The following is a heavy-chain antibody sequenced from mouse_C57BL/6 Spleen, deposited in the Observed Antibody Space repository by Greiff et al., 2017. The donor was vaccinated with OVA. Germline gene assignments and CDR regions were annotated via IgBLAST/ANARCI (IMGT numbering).Heavy chain of an antibody. CDR2: ISYDGSN. V-gene: IGHV3-6*01. CDR3: ARDRGSHYFDY. Sequence: EVKLMESGPGLVKPSQSLSLTCSVPGYSITSGYYWNWIRQFPGNKLEWMGYISYDGSNNYNPSLKNRISITRDTSKNQFFLKLNSVTTEDTATYYCARDRGSHYFDYWGQGTTLTVSS. J-gene: IGHJ2*01. CDR1: GYSITSGYY. D-gene: IGHD6-2*01.